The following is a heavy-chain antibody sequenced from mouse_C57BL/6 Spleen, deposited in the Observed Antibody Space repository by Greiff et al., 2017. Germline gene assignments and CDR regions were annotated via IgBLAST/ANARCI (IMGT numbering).Heavy chain of an antibody. CDR2: IWRGGGT. V-gene: IGHV2-2*02. CDR1: GFSLTGYG. J-gene: IGHJ3*01. Sequence: VQLQQSGPGLVQPSQSLSITCTVSGFSLTGYGVHWVRQTPGQGLEWLGVIWRGGGTDNNAALFYGQGISTENTKSHVFFKMHSLQTTDAAVNYCARRGEYDWFAYWGQGTLVTVSA. CDR3: ARRGEYDWFAY. D-gene: IGHD2-14*01.